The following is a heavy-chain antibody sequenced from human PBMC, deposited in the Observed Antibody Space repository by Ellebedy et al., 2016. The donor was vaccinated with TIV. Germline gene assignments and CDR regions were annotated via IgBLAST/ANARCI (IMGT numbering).Heavy chain of an antibody. V-gene: IGHV1-58*01. D-gene: IGHD3-9*01. CDR3: AAGHVLTGPYGMDV. CDR2: IVVGSGYT. J-gene: IGHJ6*02. Sequence: ASVKVSCKASGFTFTSSAVQWVRQARGQRLEWIGWIVVGSGYTNNAQKFQERVTISRDMSTSTAYMELSSLRSEDTAVYYCAAGHVLTGPYGMDVWGQGTTVTVSS. CDR1: GFTFTSSA.